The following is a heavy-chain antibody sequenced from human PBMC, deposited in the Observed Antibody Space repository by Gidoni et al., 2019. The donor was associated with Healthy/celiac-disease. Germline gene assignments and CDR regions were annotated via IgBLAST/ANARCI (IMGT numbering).Heavy chain of an antibody. V-gene: IGHV3-23*01. J-gene: IGHJ4*02. CDR2: ISGSGGST. Sequence: EVQLLESGGGLVQPGGSLRLSCAASGFTFRRSAISWVRQAQGKGLEWVSAISGSGGSTYYADSVKGRFTISRDNSKNTLYLQMNSLRAEDTAVYYCAKAAHSSSWYDVPIDYWGQGTLVTVSS. D-gene: IGHD6-13*01. CDR1: GFTFRRSA. CDR3: AKAAHSSSWYDVPIDY.